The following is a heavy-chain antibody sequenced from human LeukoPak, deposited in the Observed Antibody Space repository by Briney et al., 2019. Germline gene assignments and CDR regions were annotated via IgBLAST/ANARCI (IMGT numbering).Heavy chain of an antibody. CDR2: IYYSGST. J-gene: IGHJ4*02. CDR1: GGSISSYY. Sequence: SQTLSPTCTVSGGSISSYYWSWIRQPPGKGLELIGYIYYSGSTNYNPSLKSRVTISVDTSKNQFSLKLSSVTAADTAVYYCARWSSGWYDFDYWGQGTLVTVSS. CDR3: ARWSSGWYDFDY. V-gene: IGHV4-59*01. D-gene: IGHD6-19*01.